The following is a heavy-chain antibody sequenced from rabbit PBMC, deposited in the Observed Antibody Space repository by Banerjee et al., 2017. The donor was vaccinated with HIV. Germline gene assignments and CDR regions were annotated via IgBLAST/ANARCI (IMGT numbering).Heavy chain of an antibody. CDR3: ASSASSDYYPYYFDL. D-gene: IGHD1-1*01. CDR1: GFSFSSSYY. V-gene: IGHV1S40*01. CDR2: IYAGSGDGS. Sequence: QSLEESGGGLVTPGASLTLTCTASGFSFSSSYYMCWVRQAPGKGLEWIACIYAGSGDGSYYASWARGRFTISKTSSTTVTLQMTSLTAADTATYFCASSASSDYYPYYFDLWGPGTLVTVS. J-gene: IGHJ4*01.